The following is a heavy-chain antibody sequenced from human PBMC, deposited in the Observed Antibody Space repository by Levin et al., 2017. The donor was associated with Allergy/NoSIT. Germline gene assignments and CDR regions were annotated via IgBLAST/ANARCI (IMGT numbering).Heavy chain of an antibody. CDR1: GFSVSTHY. J-gene: IGHJ4*02. Sequence: GGSLRLSCAASGFSVSTHYMTWVRQGPGKGLECVSVIYDDGSTYYADSVRGRFTISRDNSKNTLSLQMNSLRDDDSAVYYCTKGHYSGVYQWGQGTLVTVSS. CDR3: TKGHYSGVYQ. CDR2: IYDDGST. V-gene: IGHV3-53*01. D-gene: IGHD2-2*01.